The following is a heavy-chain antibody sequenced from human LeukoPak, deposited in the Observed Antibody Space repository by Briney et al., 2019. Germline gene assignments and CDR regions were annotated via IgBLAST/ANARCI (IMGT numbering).Heavy chain of an antibody. Sequence: SVKVSCKASGGTFSSYAISWVRQAPGQGLEWMGRIIPILGIANYAQKFQGRVTITADKSTSTAYMELSSLRSEDTAVYYCARESDYGDYRGAFDIRGQGIMVTVSS. CDR3: ARESDYGDYRGAFDI. J-gene: IGHJ3*02. CDR1: GGTFSSYA. CDR2: IIPILGIA. D-gene: IGHD4-17*01. V-gene: IGHV1-69*04.